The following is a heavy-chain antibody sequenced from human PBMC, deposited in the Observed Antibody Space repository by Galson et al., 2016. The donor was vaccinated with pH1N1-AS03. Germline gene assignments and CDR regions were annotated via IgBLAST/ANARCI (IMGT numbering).Heavy chain of an antibody. CDR1: GFNFSQHG. D-gene: IGHD2-2*03. V-gene: IGHV3-33*01. Sequence: SLRLSCAASGFNFSQHGTHWVRQAPGKGLEWVAVIWYNGSRQYYAETVKGRFTISRDNSRNTLYLQMNSLRVDDTAVYFCARDGGYCTSEGCYSRGCQDSWGQGTPVAVST. J-gene: IGHJ5*01. CDR3: ARDGGYCTSEGCYSRGCQDS. CDR2: IWYNGSRQ.